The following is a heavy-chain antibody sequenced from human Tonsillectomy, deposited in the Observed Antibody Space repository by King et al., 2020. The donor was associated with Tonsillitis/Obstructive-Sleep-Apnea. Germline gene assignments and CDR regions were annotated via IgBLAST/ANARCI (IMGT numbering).Heavy chain of an antibody. Sequence: VQLVESGGGLVQPGGSLRLSCAASRFTFSNYAMSWVRQAPGKGLEWVSTISGSGSSTYHADSVKGRFTISRDNSKNTLYLQMNSLRVEDTAVYYCARTGTPSDDVMDVWGEGTTVTV. J-gene: IGHJ6*02. V-gene: IGHV3-23*04. CDR1: RFTFSNYA. CDR2: ISGSGSST. D-gene: IGHD1-1*01. CDR3: ARTGTPSDDVMDV.